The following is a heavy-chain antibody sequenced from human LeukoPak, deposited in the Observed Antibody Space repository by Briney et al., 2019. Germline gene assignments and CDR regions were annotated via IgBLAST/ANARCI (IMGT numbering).Heavy chain of an antibody. V-gene: IGHV1-69*06. Sequence: SVKVSCKASGGTFSSYAISWVRQAPGQGLEWMGGIIPIFGTANYAQKFQGRVTITADKSTSTAYMELSSLRSDDTAVYYCARSPIGLGFFDYRGQGTLVTVSS. CDR2: IIPIFGTA. CDR3: ARSPIGLGFFDY. J-gene: IGHJ4*02. D-gene: IGHD7-27*01. CDR1: GGTFSSYA.